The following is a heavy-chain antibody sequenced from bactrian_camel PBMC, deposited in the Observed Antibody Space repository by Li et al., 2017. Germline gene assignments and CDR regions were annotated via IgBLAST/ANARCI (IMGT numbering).Heavy chain of an antibody. CDR2: IYTGADKT. Sequence: HVQLVESGGGSVQAGESRQLTCAISGSISNTGCVAWFRQVPGKDLEGNPGKDREGVAVIYTGADKTYYADSVKGRFAVSRDNAKNTLYLQMNRQKPEDTAMYHCAADDGERIRDCATVEEEDCDWDQGTQVTVS. J-gene: IGHJ4*01. CDR3: AADDGERIRDCATVEEEDCD. V-gene: IGHV3S1*01. CDR1: GSISNTGC. D-gene: IGHD1*01.